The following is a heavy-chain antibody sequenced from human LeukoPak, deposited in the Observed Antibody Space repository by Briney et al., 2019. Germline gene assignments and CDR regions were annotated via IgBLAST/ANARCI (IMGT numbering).Heavy chain of an antibody. CDR3: ARVVLWFGESSDAFDI. J-gene: IGHJ3*02. Sequence: GGSLRLSCAVSGFTFSRYWMHWVRQAPGKGLVWVSRIYNDGSTTTYADSVKGRFTISRDNSKNTLYLQMNSLRAEDTAVYYCARVVLWFGESSDAFDIWGQGTMVTVSS. CDR2: IYNDGSTT. V-gene: IGHV3-74*01. D-gene: IGHD3-10*01. CDR1: GFTFSRYW.